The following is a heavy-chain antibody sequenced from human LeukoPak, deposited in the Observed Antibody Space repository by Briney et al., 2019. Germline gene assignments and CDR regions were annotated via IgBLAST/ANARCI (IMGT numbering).Heavy chain of an antibody. CDR2: ISGSGGST. CDR3: ARGSGGSYYVTAFDF. CDR1: GFTFSSYA. Sequence: GGSLRLSCAASGFTFSSYAMSWVRQAPGKGLEWVSAISGSGGSTYYADSVKGRFTISRDNSKNTVYLQMNRLRAEDRAVYYCARGSGGSYYVTAFDFWGQGTMVTVSS. D-gene: IGHD1-26*01. V-gene: IGHV3-23*01. J-gene: IGHJ3*01.